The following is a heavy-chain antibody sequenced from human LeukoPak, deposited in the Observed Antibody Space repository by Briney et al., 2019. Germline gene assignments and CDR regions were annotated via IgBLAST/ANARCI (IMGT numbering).Heavy chain of an antibody. D-gene: IGHD5-18*01. CDR1: GFTFSSYS. Sequence: PGGSLRLSCAASGFTFSSYSMNWVRQAPGKGLEWVSSISSSSSYIYYADSVKGRFTISRDNAKNSLYLQMSSLRAEDTAVYYCARDQGSTAMDTFDYWGQGTLVTVSS. V-gene: IGHV3-21*01. CDR3: ARDQGSTAMDTFDY. CDR2: ISSSSSYI. J-gene: IGHJ4*02.